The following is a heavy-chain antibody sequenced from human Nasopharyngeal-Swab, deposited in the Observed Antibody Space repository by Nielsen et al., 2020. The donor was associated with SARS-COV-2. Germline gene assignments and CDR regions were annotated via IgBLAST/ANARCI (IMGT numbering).Heavy chain of an antibody. D-gene: IGHD3-10*02. V-gene: IGHV3-23*03. CDR1: GFSFSSYA. CDR3: AKSIDPMFYGLDV. Sequence: GESMKISCAASGFSFSSYAMNWVRKDPGKGLEWVAIIYSGGSSTYFADSVKGRFTISRDDSSNTLYLQMSSLRAEDTSVYYCAKSIDPMFYGLDVWGLGTTVTVSS. J-gene: IGHJ6*02. CDR2: IYSGGSST.